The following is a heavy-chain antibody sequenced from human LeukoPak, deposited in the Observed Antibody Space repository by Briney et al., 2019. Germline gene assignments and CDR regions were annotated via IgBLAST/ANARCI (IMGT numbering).Heavy chain of an antibody. CDR3: AGFNYYDSSGTKDDY. J-gene: IGHJ4*02. CDR2: IDSSGGYM. CDR1: GFTFNTYS. V-gene: IGHV3-21*06. Sequence: GGSLRLSCAASGFTFNTYSMNWARQAPGKGLEWVSSIDSSGGYMFYADSVKVRFIISRDNAKDSLYLQMNSLRVEDTAVYYCAGFNYYDSSGTKDDYWGQGTLVSVSS. D-gene: IGHD3-22*01.